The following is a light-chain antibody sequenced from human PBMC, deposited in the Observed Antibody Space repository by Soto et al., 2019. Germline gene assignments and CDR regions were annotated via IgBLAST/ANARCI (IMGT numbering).Light chain of an antibody. Sequence: QSVLTQPRSVSGSPGQSVAISCTGTSSDVGGYNYVSWYQQHQQHPGKAPKLMIYDVSKRPSGVPDRFSGSKSGNTASLTISGLQAEDEADYSCYSDAGISYVFGTGTKLTDL. V-gene: IGLV2-11*01. CDR2: DVS. CDR1: SSDVGGYNY. CDR3: YSDAGISYV. J-gene: IGLJ1*01.